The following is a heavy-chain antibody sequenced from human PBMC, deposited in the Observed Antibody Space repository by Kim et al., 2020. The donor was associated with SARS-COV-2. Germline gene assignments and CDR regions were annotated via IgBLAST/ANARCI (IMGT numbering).Heavy chain of an antibody. CDR1: GFTFSSYA. J-gene: IGHJ6*01. CDR2: ISYDGSNK. Sequence: GASLRLSCAASGFTFSSYAMHWVRQAPGKGLEWVAVISYDGSNKYYADSVKGRFTISRDNSKNTLYLQMNSLRAEDTAVYYCAREREGALEGEMGMDVWG. CDR3: AREREGALEGEMGMDV. D-gene: IGHD1-1*01. V-gene: IGHV3-30-3*01.